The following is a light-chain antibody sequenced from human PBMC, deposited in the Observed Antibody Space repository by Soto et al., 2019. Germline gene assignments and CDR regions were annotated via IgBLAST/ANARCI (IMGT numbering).Light chain of an antibody. CDR3: CSYARSSTGM. Sequence: QSALTQPASVSGSPGQSITISCTGTSSDVGGYNHVSWYQQHPGKAPKLIIYEVSKRPSGISNRFSGSKSGNTASLTISGLQAEDEADYYCCSYARSSTGMFGGGTQLTVL. CDR2: EVS. J-gene: IGLJ3*02. V-gene: IGLV2-23*02. CDR1: SSDVGGYNH.